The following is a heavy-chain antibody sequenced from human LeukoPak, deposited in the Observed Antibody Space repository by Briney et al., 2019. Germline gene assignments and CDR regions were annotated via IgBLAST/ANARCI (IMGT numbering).Heavy chain of an antibody. J-gene: IGHJ6*03. D-gene: IGHD3-10*01. CDR1: GGSISSSSYY. CDR3: ARGYYGSGSTGYYYYYYMDV. CDR2: ISYSVTT. Sequence: SETLSLTCTVSGGSISSSSYYWGWVRQPPGKGLEWLGSISYSVTTYYNPSLKSRVTISVDTSKNQFSLKLSSVTAADTAVYYCARGYYGSGSTGYYYYYYMDVWGKGTTVTVSS. V-gene: IGHV4-39*01.